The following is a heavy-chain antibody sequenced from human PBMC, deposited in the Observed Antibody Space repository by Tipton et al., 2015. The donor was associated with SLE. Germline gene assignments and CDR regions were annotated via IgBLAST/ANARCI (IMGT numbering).Heavy chain of an antibody. CDR2: VYYTGNT. D-gene: IGHD3-3*01. CDR3: ARGTRFLEWLLPFYMDV. V-gene: IGHV4-39*07. CDR1: GDSISSSSYY. Sequence: TLSLTCIVSGDSISSSSYYWGWIRQPPGEGLEWVGTVYYTGNTFYNPSLKSRVTISVDTSKNQFSLKLTSVTAADTAVYYCARGTRFLEWLLPFYMDVWGKGTTVTVSS. J-gene: IGHJ6*03.